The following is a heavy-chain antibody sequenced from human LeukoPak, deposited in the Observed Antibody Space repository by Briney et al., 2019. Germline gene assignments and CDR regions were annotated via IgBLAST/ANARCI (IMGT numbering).Heavy chain of an antibody. Sequence: SETLSLTCAVYGGSFSGYYWSWIRQPPGKGLEWIGEINHSGSTNYNPSLKSRVTISVDTSKNQFSLKLSSVTAADTAVYYCAKDQQVYGSGGYAFDIWGQGTMVTVSS. D-gene: IGHD3-10*01. CDR2: INHSGST. V-gene: IGHV4-34*01. CDR1: GGSFSGYY. J-gene: IGHJ3*02. CDR3: AKDQQVYGSGGYAFDI.